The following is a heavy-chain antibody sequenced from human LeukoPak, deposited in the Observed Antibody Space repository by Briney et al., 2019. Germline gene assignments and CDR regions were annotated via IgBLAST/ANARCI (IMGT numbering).Heavy chain of an antibody. J-gene: IGHJ4*02. CDR2: ISYDGSNE. V-gene: IGHV3-30*04. Sequence: RAGGSLRFSCAASGFTFSSYAMHWVRQAPGKGLEWVAVISYDGSNEYYADSVKGRFTISRDNSKNTLYLQMNSLRAEDTAVYYFARAWWELRAQTDTLPDYWGQGTLVTVSS. CDR1: GFTFSSYA. D-gene: IGHD1-26*01. CDR3: ARAWWELRAQTDTLPDY.